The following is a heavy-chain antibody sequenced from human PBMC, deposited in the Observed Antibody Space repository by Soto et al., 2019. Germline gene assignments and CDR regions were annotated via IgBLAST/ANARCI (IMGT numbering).Heavy chain of an antibody. CDR2: IYYSGST. J-gene: IGHJ4*02. CDR3: ARRWGEGRVDY. CDR1: GASISSSNW. Sequence: QVQLQESGPGLVKPSGTLSLTCAVSGASISSSNWWSWVRQPPGKGLEWIGEIYYSGSTNYNPSLKSXXTXSXVKSRNQFSLKLSCVTAADTAVYYCARRWGEGRVDYWGQGTLVTVSS. V-gene: IGHV4-4*02. D-gene: IGHD3-10*01.